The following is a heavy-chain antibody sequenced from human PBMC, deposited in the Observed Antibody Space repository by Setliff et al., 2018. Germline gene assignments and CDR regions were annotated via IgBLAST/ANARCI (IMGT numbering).Heavy chain of an antibody. CDR2: ISAYNGNT. CDR1: GYTFTSYG. V-gene: IGHV1-18*01. D-gene: IGHD3-22*01. Sequence: ASVKVSCKASGYTFTSYGISWVRQAPGQGLERMGWISAYNGNTNYAQKLQGRVTMTTDTSTSTAYMELRSLRSDDTAVYYCARDKEGSSGLDAFDIWGQGTMVTVSS. CDR3: ARDKEGSSGLDAFDI. J-gene: IGHJ3*02.